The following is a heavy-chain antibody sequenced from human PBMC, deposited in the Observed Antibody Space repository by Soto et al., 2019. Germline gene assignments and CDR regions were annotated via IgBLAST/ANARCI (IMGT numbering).Heavy chain of an antibody. CDR2: ISSTTYYI. CDR1: GFTFTRYS. Sequence: PGGSLRLSCAASGFTFTRYSMNWVRQAPGKGLEWVSSISSTTYYIYYGDSMKGRFTISRDNAKNSLYLEMNSLRAEDTAVYYCARESEDLTSNFDYWGQGTLVTVSS. J-gene: IGHJ4*02. V-gene: IGHV3-21*06. CDR3: ARESEDLTSNFDY.